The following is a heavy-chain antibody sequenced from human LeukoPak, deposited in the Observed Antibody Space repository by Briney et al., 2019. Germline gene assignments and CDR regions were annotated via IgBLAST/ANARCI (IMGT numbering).Heavy chain of an antibody. CDR2: IYYSVST. Sequence: SETLSLTCTVSGGSLSSYYSSWSRQPPGKGLEWIGYIYYSVSTHYTPSLKSRVTISLHTSTNQSSLNLSSAAAAATAVYYCARALNPQQVVPRQGNHYYYYYMDVWGKGTTVTVSS. J-gene: IGHJ6*03. D-gene: IGHD6-13*01. CDR1: GGSLSSYY. V-gene: IGHV4-59*01. CDR3: ARALNPQQVVPRQGNHYYYYYMDV.